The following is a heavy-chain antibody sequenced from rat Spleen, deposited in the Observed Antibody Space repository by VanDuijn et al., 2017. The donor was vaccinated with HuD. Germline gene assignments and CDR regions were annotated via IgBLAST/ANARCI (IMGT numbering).Heavy chain of an antibody. Sequence: EVQLVESGGGLVQPGRSLKLSCAASGFTFSNFDMAWVRQAPTKGLEWVATINYDGGTTYYRDSVKGRFTISRDNAKNTLYLQMDSLRSEDTASYYCTTALYVMDAWGQGASVTVSS. V-gene: IGHV5-20*01. CDR2: INYDGGTT. CDR3: TTALYVMDA. J-gene: IGHJ4*01. CDR1: GFTFSNFD.